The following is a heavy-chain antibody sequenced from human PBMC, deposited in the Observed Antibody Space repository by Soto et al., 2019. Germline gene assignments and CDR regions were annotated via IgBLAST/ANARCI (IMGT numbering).Heavy chain of an antibody. J-gene: IGHJ6*02. V-gene: IGHV3-30-3*01. CDR1: GFTFSSYA. D-gene: IGHD6-13*01. Sequence: GGSLRLSCAASGFTFSSYAMHWVRQAPGKGLEWVAVISYDGSNKYYADSVKGRFTISRDNSKNTLYLQMNSLRAEDTAVYYCARDIQQQLVVWGMDGWGQGITVTVAS. CDR3: ARDIQQQLVVWGMDG. CDR2: ISYDGSNK.